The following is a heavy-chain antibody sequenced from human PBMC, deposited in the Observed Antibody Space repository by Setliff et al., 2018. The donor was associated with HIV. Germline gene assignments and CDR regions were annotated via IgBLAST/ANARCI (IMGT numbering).Heavy chain of an antibody. CDR2: INDDGNPT. J-gene: IGHJ3*02. Sequence: GGSLRLSCAASGFNFSDYVMAWVRQAPGKGLEWVSTINDDGNPTHYADSVKGRFTISRSNAMNSLYLQMSSLRVEDTAVYYCVRDLMWAFDIWGQGTMVTVSS. CDR3: VRDLMWAFDI. V-gene: IGHV3-23*01. CDR1: GFNFSDYV. D-gene: IGHD2-21*01.